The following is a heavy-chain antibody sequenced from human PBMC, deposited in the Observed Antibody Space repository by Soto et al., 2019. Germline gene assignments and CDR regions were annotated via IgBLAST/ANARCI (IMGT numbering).Heavy chain of an antibody. J-gene: IGHJ6*02. CDR2: IDPSDSYT. V-gene: IGHV5-10-1*01. CDR3: ARLSSSSWYYYYGMDV. D-gene: IGHD6-13*01. CDR1: GYSFTSYW. Sequence: PGESLKISCKGSGYSFTSYWISWVRQMPGKGLEWMGRIDPSDSYTNYSPSFQGHVTISADKSISTAYLQWSSLKASDTAMYYCARLSSSSWYYYYGMDVWGQGTTVTVSS.